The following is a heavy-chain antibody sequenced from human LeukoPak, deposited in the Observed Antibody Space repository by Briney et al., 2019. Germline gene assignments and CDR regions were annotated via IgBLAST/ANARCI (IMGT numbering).Heavy chain of an antibody. D-gene: IGHD5-12*01. V-gene: IGHV3-30*18. CDR2: ISYDGSNK. CDR1: GFTFSSYG. Sequence: GGSLRLSCAASGFTFSSYGMHWVRQAPGKGLEWVAVISYDGSNKYYADSVKGRFTISRDNSKNTLYLQMNSLRAEDTAVYYCAKDAFRYSGYDDNTAFDYWGQGTLVTVSS. J-gene: IGHJ4*02. CDR3: AKDAFRYSGYDDNTAFDY.